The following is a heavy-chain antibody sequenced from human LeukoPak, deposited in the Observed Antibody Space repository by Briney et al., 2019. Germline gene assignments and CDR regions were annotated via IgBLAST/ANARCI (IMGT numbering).Heavy chain of an antibody. CDR2: INPNDGDT. V-gene: IGHV1-2*02. CDR3: ARANFLYCSSSTCLLDY. J-gene: IGHJ4*02. CDR1: GYTFTDYY. D-gene: IGHD2-2*01. Sequence: ASVKVSCKASGYTFTDYYMHWVRQAPGQGFEWMGWINPNDGDTNYPQKFQGRVTMTRDTSISTAHMEVGRLRSDNTAVYYCARANFLYCSSSTCLLDYWGQGTLVTVSS.